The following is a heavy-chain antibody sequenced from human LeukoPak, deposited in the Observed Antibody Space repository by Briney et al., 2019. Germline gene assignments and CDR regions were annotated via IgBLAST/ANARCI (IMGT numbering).Heavy chain of an antibody. D-gene: IGHD2-15*01. CDR1: GGSFSGYY. Sequence: SETLSLTCAVYGGSFSGYYWSWIRQPPGKGLEWIGEINHSGSTNYNPSLKSRVTISVDTSKNQFSLKLSSVTAADTAVYYCAALGYCSGGSCSGDAFDIWGQGTMVTVSS. CDR3: AALGYCSGGSCSGDAFDI. J-gene: IGHJ3*02. V-gene: IGHV4-34*01. CDR2: INHSGST.